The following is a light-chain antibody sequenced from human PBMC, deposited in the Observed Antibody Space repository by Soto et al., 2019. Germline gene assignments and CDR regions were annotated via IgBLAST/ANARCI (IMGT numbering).Light chain of an antibody. V-gene: IGKV1-9*01. Sequence: DIQLTQSPSFLSASVGDRVTITCRASQGMSSYLAWYQQKPGKAPKLLIYGTSTLQSGVPSRFSGSGSGTEFTLTISSLQPEDFATYYCQQLNSYPITFGQGTRLEIK. CDR2: GTS. CDR1: QGMSSY. CDR3: QQLNSYPIT. J-gene: IGKJ5*01.